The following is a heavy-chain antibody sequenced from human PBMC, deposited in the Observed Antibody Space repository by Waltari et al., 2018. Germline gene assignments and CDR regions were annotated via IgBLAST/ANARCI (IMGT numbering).Heavy chain of an antibody. V-gene: IGHV5-51*01. D-gene: IGHD6-19*01. CDR2: SDPGDSDT. Sequence: EVQLVQSGAEVKKPGESLKISCKGSGYSFTSYWIGWVRQMPGKGLEWMGISDPGDSDTGNSPSFQGKVTISANKSIGTAYRQWSSLKASDTAMYYCASRIAVAGTGGGFDYWGQGTLVTVSS. CDR1: GYSFTSYW. J-gene: IGHJ4*02. CDR3: ASRIAVAGTGGGFDY.